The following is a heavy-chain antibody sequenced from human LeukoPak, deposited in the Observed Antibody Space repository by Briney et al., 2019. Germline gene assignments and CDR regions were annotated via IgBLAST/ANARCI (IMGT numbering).Heavy chain of an antibody. CDR3: ARRRVYSYDY. V-gene: IGHV4-59*01. Sequence: PSETLSLTCTVSGGSISSYYWSWIRQPPGKGLEWIGYIYYSGSTTYNPSLKSRVTISVDTSKNQFSLKLSSVTAADTAVYYCARRRVYSYDYWGQGTLVTVSS. CDR1: GGSISSYY. D-gene: IGHD5-18*01. J-gene: IGHJ4*02. CDR2: IYYSGST.